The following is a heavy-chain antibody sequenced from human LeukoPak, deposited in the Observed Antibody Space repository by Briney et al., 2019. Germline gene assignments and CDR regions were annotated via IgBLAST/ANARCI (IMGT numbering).Heavy chain of an antibody. D-gene: IGHD6-19*01. CDR1: GYTFTDYY. CDR2: INPNSGGT. CDR3: ARGGWLVK. Sequence: VSVKVSCKASGYTFTDYYIHWVRQAPGQGLEWMGWINPNSGGTNYAQKFQGRVTMTRATSISTAYMELNRLRSDDTAVYYCARGGWLVKWGQGTLITVSS. V-gene: IGHV1-2*02. J-gene: IGHJ4*02.